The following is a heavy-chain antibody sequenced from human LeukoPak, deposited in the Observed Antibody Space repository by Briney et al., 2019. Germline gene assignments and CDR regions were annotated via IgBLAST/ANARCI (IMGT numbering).Heavy chain of an antibody. Sequence: SETLSLTCTVSGGSISTYYWSWIRQPPGKGLEWIGEINHSGSTNYNPSLKSRVTILLDMSKNQFSLNLSSVTAADTAVYYCARRPRGVIIKTWFDSWGQGTLVTVSS. CDR1: GGSISTYY. V-gene: IGHV4-34*01. CDR3: ARRPRGVIIKTWFDS. CDR2: INHSGST. D-gene: IGHD3-10*01. J-gene: IGHJ5*01.